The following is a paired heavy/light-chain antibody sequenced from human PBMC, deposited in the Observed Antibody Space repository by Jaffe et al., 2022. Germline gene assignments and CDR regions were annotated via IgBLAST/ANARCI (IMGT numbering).Light chain of an antibody. CDR1: QGISSW. V-gene: IGKV1-12*01. Sequence: DIQMTQSPSSVSASVGDRVTITCRASQGISSWLAWYQQKPGKAPKLLIYAASSLQSGAPSRFSGSGSGTDFTLTISSLQPEDFATYYCQQANSFPLTFGGGTKVEIK. CDR2: AAS. CDR3: QQANSFPLT. J-gene: IGKJ4*01.
Heavy chain of an antibody. Sequence: QVQLVESGGGVVQPGGSLRLSCAASGFTFSSYGMYWVRQAPGKGLEWVAFIRYDGSNKYYEDSVKGRFTISRDNSKNTLYLQMNSLRAEDTAVYYCAKERYYGSGSYYTFDYWGQGTLVTVSS. V-gene: IGHV3-30*02. CDR2: IRYDGSNK. J-gene: IGHJ4*02. CDR1: GFTFSSYG. D-gene: IGHD3-10*01. CDR3: AKERYYGSGSYYTFDY.